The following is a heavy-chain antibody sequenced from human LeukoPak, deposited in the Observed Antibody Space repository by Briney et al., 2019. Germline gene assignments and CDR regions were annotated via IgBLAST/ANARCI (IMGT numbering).Heavy chain of an antibody. J-gene: IGHJ4*02. CDR2: ISGDSANA. D-gene: IGHD3-22*01. CDR3: AKGLEEGSGTRLLDY. V-gene: IGHV3-23*01. CDR1: GFTFSAYA. Sequence: GGSLKLSCVASGFTFSAYAMSWVRQAPGKGLEWASSISGDSANAYSADSVKGRLTISRDNSRNTLYLQMNSLRAEDTAVYYCAKGLEEGSGTRLLDYWGQGTLVTVSA.